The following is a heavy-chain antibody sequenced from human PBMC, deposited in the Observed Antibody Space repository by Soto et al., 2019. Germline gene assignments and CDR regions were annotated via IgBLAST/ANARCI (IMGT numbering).Heavy chain of an antibody. CDR3: ARDVNLLLFDY. CDR2: ISHDGTVI. D-gene: IGHD3-10*01. Sequence: GGSLRLSCAASGFSFTTYVMHWIRQVPGKGLERDSRISHDGTVITYADFVKCRFTISRDNAENTLSLQMKNLRAEDTATYYCARDVNLLLFDYWGQGS. J-gene: IGHJ4*02. V-gene: IGHV3-74*01. CDR1: GFSFTTYV.